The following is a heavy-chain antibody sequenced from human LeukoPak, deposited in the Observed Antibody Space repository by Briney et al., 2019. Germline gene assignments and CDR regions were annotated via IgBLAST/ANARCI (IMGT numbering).Heavy chain of an antibody. V-gene: IGHV3-13*01. J-gene: IGHJ6*02. CDR1: GFTFSSYD. CDR3: ARVLPKYFDFLTGFYYYYGMDV. D-gene: IGHD3-9*01. CDR2: IGSAGDT. Sequence: GGSLRLSCAASGFTFSSYDMHWVRQATGKGLEWVSGIGSAGDTYYPDSVKGRFTISRDNAKNSLYLQMNSLRAGDTAVYYCARVLPKYFDFLTGFYYYYGMDVWGQGTTVTVSS.